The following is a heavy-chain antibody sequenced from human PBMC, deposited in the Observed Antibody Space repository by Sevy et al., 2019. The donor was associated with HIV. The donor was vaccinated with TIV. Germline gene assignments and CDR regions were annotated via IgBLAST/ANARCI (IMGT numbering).Heavy chain of an antibody. D-gene: IGHD6-13*01. CDR3: ARVRVVAADYYFDY. J-gene: IGHJ4*02. CDR2: ISSGSRYT. V-gene: IGHV3-11*06. Sequence: GGSLRLSCAASGFSFSDYYMTWIRQAPGKGLEWVSYISSGSRYTNYADSVKGRFAVSRYNAENSLYLQMSSVRAEDTAVYYCARVRVVAADYYFDYWGQGTLVTVSS. CDR1: GFSFSDYY.